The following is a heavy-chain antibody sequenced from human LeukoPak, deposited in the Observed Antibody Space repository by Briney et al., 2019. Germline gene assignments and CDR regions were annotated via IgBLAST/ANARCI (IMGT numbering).Heavy chain of an antibody. Sequence: GRSLRLSCAASGFTFSSYAMSWVRQAPGKGLEWVSAISGSGGSTYYADSVKGRFTISRDNSKNTPYLQMNSLRAEDTAVYYCATIPGIAVAGTNLFDYWGQGTLVTVSS. V-gene: IGHV3-23*01. CDR2: ISGSGGST. CDR1: GFTFSSYA. J-gene: IGHJ4*02. D-gene: IGHD6-19*01. CDR3: ATIPGIAVAGTNLFDY.